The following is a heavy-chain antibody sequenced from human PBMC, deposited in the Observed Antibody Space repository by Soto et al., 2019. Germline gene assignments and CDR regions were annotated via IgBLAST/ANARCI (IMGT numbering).Heavy chain of an antibody. Sequence: SETLSLTCTVSGFSISSGGYSWTWIRQHPGKGLEWIGYIYYSGSTYYNPSLKSRVTISVDTSKNQFSLKLSSVTAADTAVYYCAREREYSSSWYNWFDPWGQGTLVTVSS. J-gene: IGHJ5*02. CDR3: AREREYSSSWYNWFDP. CDR1: GFSISSGGYS. D-gene: IGHD6-13*01. V-gene: IGHV4-31*03. CDR2: IYYSGST.